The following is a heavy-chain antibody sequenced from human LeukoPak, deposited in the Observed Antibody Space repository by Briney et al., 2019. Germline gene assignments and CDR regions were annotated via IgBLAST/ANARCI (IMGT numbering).Heavy chain of an antibody. CDR2: ISGSGGST. Sequence: GGSLRLSCAASGFTFSSYAMSWVRQAPGKGLEWVSAISGSGGSTYYADSVKGRFTISRDNSKNTLYLQMNSLRAEDTAVYYCAKVRGSYGDYPLDYWGQGTLVTVSS. V-gene: IGHV3-23*01. D-gene: IGHD4-17*01. J-gene: IGHJ4*01. CDR1: GFTFSSYA. CDR3: AKVRGSYGDYPLDY.